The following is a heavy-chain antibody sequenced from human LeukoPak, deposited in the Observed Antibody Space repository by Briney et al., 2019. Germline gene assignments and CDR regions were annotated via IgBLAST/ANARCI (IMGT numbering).Heavy chain of an antibody. Sequence: GGSLRLSCAASGFTVSSNYMSWVRQAPGKGLEWVSVIYSGGSTYYADSVKGRFTISRDNSKNTLYLQMNSLRAEDTAVYYCARGHLGGSGSYYNIHFDYWGQGTLVTVSS. J-gene: IGHJ4*02. CDR1: GFTVSSNY. CDR2: IYSGGST. D-gene: IGHD3-10*01. V-gene: IGHV3-53*01. CDR3: ARGHLGGSGSYYNIHFDY.